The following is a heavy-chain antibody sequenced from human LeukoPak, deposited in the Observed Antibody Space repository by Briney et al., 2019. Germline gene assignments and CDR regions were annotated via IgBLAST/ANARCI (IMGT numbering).Heavy chain of an antibody. CDR2: IYHTGST. CDR1: GGSISTYY. CDR3: ARVVANYYYYMDV. J-gene: IGHJ6*03. V-gene: IGHV4-59*12. D-gene: IGHD2-15*01. Sequence: SETLSLTCTVSGGSISTYYWSWIRQPPGKGLEWLGFIYHTGSTTYNPSLKSRVTMSVDTSKSQFSLKLSSVTAADTAVYYCARVVANYYYYMDVWGRGTTVTVSS.